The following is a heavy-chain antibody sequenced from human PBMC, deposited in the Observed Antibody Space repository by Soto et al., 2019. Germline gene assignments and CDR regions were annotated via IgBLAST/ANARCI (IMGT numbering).Heavy chain of an antibody. J-gene: IGHJ6*02. CDR3: AKDQSASSNSYHAMDV. CDR2: ISFDGATK. D-gene: IGHD6-6*01. V-gene: IGHV3-30*09. Sequence: QEQLVESGGGVVQPGRPLRLSCAASEFTFSPYPMHWVRQAPGKGLEWVAVISFDGATKYYADSVKGRFAISRDNSMNTLYLQMNSLRTEYTAVYYCAKDQSASSNSYHAMDVWGPGTTVTVSS. CDR1: EFTFSPYP.